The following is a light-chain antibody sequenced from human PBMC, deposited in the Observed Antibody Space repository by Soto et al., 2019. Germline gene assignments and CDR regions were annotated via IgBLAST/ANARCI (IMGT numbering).Light chain of an antibody. Sequence: SYELTQPLSVSVALGQTARITCGGNNIGSKNVHWYQQKPGQAPVLVIYRDSNRPSGIPERFSGSNSGNTATMAIRRPQAGAVAACSCQVWDRSTGFFGTGTKATAL. V-gene: IGLV3-9*01. J-gene: IGLJ1*01. CDR2: RDS. CDR1: NIGSKN. CDR3: QVWDRSTGF.